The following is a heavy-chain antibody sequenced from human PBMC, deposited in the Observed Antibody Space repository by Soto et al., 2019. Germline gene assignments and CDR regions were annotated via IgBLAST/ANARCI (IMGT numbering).Heavy chain of an antibody. Sequence: PSETLSLTCITAGDYTINYYWSWIRQSPGKGLEWIGYISYSGNTNYNPSLKSRVTISVDTSKDQLSLKVTSVTAADTAMYYCACLRGKRGSPIDYWGQGTQVTVSS. CDR3: ACLRGKRGSPIDY. J-gene: IGHJ4*02. D-gene: IGHD2-15*01. CDR2: ISYSGNT. V-gene: IGHV4-59*01. CDR1: GDYTINYY.